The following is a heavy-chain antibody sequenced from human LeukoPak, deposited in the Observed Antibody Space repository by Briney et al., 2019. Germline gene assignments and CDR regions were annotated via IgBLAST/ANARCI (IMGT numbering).Heavy chain of an antibody. V-gene: IGHV3-74*01. Sequence: GGSLRLSCAASGFTFSSYWMHWVRQAPGKGLVWVSRINSDGSSTTYADSVKGRFTISRDNGKNSLYLRVNSLRVEDTAVYYCAKLAKYFFGSETFYFFEHWGQGTPVTASS. D-gene: IGHD3-10*01. CDR3: AKLAKYFFGSETFYFFEH. CDR2: INSDGSST. CDR1: GFTFSSYW. J-gene: IGHJ4*02.